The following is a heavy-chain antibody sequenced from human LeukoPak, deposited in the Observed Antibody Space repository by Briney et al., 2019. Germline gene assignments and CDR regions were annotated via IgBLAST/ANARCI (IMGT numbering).Heavy chain of an antibody. J-gene: IGHJ4*02. CDR1: GGSISSYY. CDR2: IYYSGST. Sequence: SETLSLTCTVSGGSISSYYWSWIRQPPGKGLEWIGYIYYSGSTNYNPSLKSRVTISVDTSKNQFPLKLSSVTAADTAVYYCARAEYGSGWYHFDYWGQGTLVTVSS. CDR3: ARAEYGSGWYHFDY. V-gene: IGHV4-59*01. D-gene: IGHD6-19*01.